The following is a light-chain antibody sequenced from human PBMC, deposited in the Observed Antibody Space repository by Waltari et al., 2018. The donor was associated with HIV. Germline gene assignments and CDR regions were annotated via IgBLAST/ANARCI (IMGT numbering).Light chain of an antibody. Sequence: DIHSPQSRSFLSAYVGERVTITSRASQASSNPAAWYQQRPGTAPKLLIYSTSTLQSGVPSRFRGSRSRTEFTLTIASLQAEDFATYFCQQLNTYPHTFGQGTKVEI. CDR3: QQLNTYPHT. V-gene: IGKV1-9*01. J-gene: IGKJ2*01. CDR2: STS. CDR1: QASSNP.